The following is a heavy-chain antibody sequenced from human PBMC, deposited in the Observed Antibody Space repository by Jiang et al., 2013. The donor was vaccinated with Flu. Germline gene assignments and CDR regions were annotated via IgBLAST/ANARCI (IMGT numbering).Heavy chain of an antibody. V-gene: IGHV4-61*01. CDR2: IYYNGNT. D-gene: IGHD3-16*02. J-gene: IGHJ4*02. Sequence: ELLKPSETLSLTCTVSGGSVSSVSYFWSWIRQPPGKGLESIGYIYYNGNTNYNPSLKSRVTMSVDSSKNQFSLRLTSVTAADTAVYYCSRGGVVIPSAPPRGFDYWGQGSL. CDR1: GGSVSSVSYF. CDR3: SRGGVVIPSAPPRGFDY.